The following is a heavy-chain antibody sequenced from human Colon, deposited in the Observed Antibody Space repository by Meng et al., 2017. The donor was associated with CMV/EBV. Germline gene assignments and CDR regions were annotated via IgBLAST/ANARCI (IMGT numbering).Heavy chain of an antibody. CDR1: GGTFINYA. CDR3: ARGSCSSDSCYHCSGGYCSYYYYGMDV. Sequence: SVKVSCKPSGGTFINYAVSWVRQAPGQGLEWMGGSIPLFGTVNSTQKFQGRVTITADDSMTTAYMELSSLRSEDTAVYYCARGSCSSDSCYHCSGGYCSYYYYGMDVWGQGTTVTVSS. CDR2: SIPLFGTV. D-gene: IGHD2-15*01. V-gene: IGHV1-69*13. J-gene: IGHJ6*02.